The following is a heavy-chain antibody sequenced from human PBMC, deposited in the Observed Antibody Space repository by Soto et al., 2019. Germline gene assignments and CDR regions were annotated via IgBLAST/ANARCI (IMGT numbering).Heavy chain of an antibody. CDR3: ARIPFWSTYYARFDP. D-gene: IGHD3-3*01. V-gene: IGHV4-34*01. J-gene: IGHJ5*02. CDR1: GGSLSGYY. Sequence: SETLSLSCAVYGGSLSGYYWTWIRQPPGKGLEWIGEINYPGTTNYSPSLKSRVTMSVDTSQNQLSLKMTSVTAADTAVYYCARIPFWSTYYARFDPWGQGTLVTVSS. CDR2: INYPGTT.